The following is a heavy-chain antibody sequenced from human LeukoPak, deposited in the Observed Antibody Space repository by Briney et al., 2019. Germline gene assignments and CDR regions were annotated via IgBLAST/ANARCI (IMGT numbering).Heavy chain of an antibody. V-gene: IGHV3-11*06. CDR3: ARDLHESDY. J-gene: IGHJ4*02. CDR2: ISSSSSYT. Sequence: GGSLRLSCAASGFTFSDYYMSWIRQAPGKGLEWVSYISSSSSYTNYADSVKGRFSISRDNAKNSLYLQMNSLRAEDTAVYYCARDLHESDYWGQGTLVTVSS. D-gene: IGHD4-11*01. CDR1: GFTFSDYY.